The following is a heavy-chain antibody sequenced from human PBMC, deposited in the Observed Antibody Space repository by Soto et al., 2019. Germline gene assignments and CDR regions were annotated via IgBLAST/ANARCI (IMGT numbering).Heavy chain of an antibody. D-gene: IGHD1-26*01. Sequence: PGGSLRLSCAASGFTFSSYAMSWVRQAPGKGLEWVSAISGSGGSTYYADAVKGRVTVSRDNSKNTLYLQMNSLRAEDTAVYYCAKSSELWELLRPYYYGMDVWGQGPTVTVSS. CDR1: GFTFSSYA. CDR3: AKSSELWELLRPYYYGMDV. V-gene: IGHV3-23*01. CDR2: ISGSGGST. J-gene: IGHJ6*02.